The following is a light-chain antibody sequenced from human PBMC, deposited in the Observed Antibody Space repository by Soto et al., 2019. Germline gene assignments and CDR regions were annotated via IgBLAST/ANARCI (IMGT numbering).Light chain of an antibody. Sequence: EIVLTQSPATLSLSPGERATLSCRASQSVSSYLAWYQQKPGQAPRLLIYDASNRATGIPARFSGSGSGTDFTLTISSLEPEDFADDYCQQRSNWPEFTFGPGTKVDIK. V-gene: IGKV3-11*01. CDR2: DAS. CDR1: QSVSSY. CDR3: QQRSNWPEFT. J-gene: IGKJ3*01.